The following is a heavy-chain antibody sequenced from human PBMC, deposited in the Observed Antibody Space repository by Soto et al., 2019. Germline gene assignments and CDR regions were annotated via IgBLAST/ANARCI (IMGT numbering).Heavy chain of an antibody. CDR3: ARGQGGLLYYYYYGMDV. CDR1: GGSFSGYC. Sequence: PSETLSLTCAVYGGSFSGYCWSWIRQPPGKGLEWIGEINHSGSTNYNPSLKSRVTISVDTSKNQFYLKLNSVTAADTVVYFCARGQGGLLYYYYYGMDVWGQGTTVTVSS. CDR2: INHSGST. V-gene: IGHV4-34*01. D-gene: IGHD5-12*01. J-gene: IGHJ6*02.